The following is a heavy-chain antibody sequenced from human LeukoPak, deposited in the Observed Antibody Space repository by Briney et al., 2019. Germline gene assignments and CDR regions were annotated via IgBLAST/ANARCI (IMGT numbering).Heavy chain of an antibody. Sequence: SETLSLTCAVYGGSFSGYYWSWIRQPPGKGLEWIGEINHSGSTNYNPSLKSRVTISVDTSKNQFSLKLSSVTAADTAVYYCARRGWAKLRVRGATDYWGQGTLVTVSS. CDR3: ARRGWAKLRVRGATDY. CDR2: INHSGST. V-gene: IGHV4-34*01. CDR1: GGSFSGYY. J-gene: IGHJ4*02. D-gene: IGHD3-10*01.